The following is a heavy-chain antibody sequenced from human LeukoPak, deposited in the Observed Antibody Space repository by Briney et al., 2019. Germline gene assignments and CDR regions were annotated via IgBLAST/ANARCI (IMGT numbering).Heavy chain of an antibody. V-gene: IGHV1-69*04. D-gene: IGHD3-10*01. CDR1: GYVFTNYY. J-gene: IGHJ6*02. CDR3: ARAGVPYYYGMDV. CDR2: IIPILGIA. Sequence: ASVKVSCKTSGYVFTNYYFHWVRQAPGQGLEWMGRIIPILGIANYAQKFQGRVTITADKSTSTAYMELSSLRSEDTAVYYCARAGVPYYYGMDVWGQGTTVTVSS.